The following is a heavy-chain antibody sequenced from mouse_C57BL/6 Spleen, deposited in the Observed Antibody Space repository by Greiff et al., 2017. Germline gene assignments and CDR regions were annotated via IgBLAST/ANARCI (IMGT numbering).Heavy chain of an antibody. CDR2: ISSGSSTI. J-gene: IGHJ3*01. V-gene: IGHV5-17*01. Sequence: EVHLVESGGGLVKPGGSLKLSCAASGFTFSDYGMHWVRQAPEKGLEWVAYISSGSSTIYYADTVKGRYTLTRDNAKNTLFLQMTSLRSEDAAMYYCANLWPFAYWGQGTLVTVSA. CDR1: GFTFSDYG. D-gene: IGHD1-1*02. CDR3: ANLWPFAY.